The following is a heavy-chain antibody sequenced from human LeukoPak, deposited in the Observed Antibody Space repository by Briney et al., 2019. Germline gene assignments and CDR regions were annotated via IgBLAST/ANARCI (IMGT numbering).Heavy chain of an antibody. Sequence: SETLSLTCTVSGGSISSYYWSWIRQPPGKGLEWIGYIYYSGSTNYNPSLRSRVTISVDTSKNQFSLKLSSVTAADTAVYYCARGGGPPESNPRYGSGSYYWYFDYWGQGTLVTVSS. D-gene: IGHD3-10*01. CDR3: ARGGGPPESNPRYGSGSYYWYFDY. CDR2: IYYSGST. CDR1: GGSISSYY. J-gene: IGHJ4*02. V-gene: IGHV4-59*01.